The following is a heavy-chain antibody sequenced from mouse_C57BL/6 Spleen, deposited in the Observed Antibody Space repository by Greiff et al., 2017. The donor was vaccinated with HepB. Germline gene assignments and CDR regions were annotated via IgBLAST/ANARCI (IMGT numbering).Heavy chain of an antibody. J-gene: IGHJ4*01. CDR2: IDPETGGT. CDR1: GYTFTDYE. CDR3: TRDDGLYYYAMDY. Sequence: VQLQESGAELVRPGASVTLSCKASGYTFTDYEMHWVKQTPVHGLEWIGAIDPETGGTAYNQKFKGKAILTADKSSSTAYMELRSLTSEDSAVYYCTRDDGLYYYAMDYWGQGTSVTVSS. V-gene: IGHV1-15*01. D-gene: IGHD2-3*01.